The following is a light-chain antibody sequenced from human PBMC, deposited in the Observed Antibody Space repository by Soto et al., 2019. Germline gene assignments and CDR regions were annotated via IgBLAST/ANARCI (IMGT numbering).Light chain of an antibody. J-gene: IGLJ7*01. CDR3: QSYDNSLGDFVV. Sequence: QSVLTQPPSVSGAPGQRVTISCTGRSSNIGAGSDVYWYQQLPGTAPKLLIYRDSNRPSGVPDRFSGSKSGTSASLAITGLQAEDEGDYYCQSYDNSLGDFVVFGGGTQLTVL. CDR1: SSNIGAGSD. CDR2: RDS. V-gene: IGLV1-40*01.